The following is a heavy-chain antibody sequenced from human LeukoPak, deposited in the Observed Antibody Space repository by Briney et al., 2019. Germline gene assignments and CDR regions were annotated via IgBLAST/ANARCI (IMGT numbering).Heavy chain of an antibody. V-gene: IGHV4-4*09. CDR3: ARHGGGGRAFDI. CDR1: GGSISSYS. Sequence: SETLSLTCNFSGGSISSYSWSWIRQPPGKGLEWSRYIYTSGSTNYNPSLKSRVTTSVDTSKHQFSLKLRSVTAADTAVYYCARHGGGGRAFDIWGQGTMVTVSS. J-gene: IGHJ3*02. CDR2: IYTSGST. D-gene: IGHD3-16*01.